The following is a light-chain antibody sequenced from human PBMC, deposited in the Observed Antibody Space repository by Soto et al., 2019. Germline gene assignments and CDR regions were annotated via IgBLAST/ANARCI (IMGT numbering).Light chain of an antibody. CDR1: QSISSY. V-gene: IGKV1-39*01. CDR2: AAS. Sequence: DIQMTQSPSSLSAFVGDRVTIACRASQSISSYLNWYQQRPGKAPNLLIYAASSLQSGVPSRFSGSGSGTDFTLTIISLQPEDFATYYCQQSYSTPRTFGQGTRLEIK. J-gene: IGKJ5*01. CDR3: QQSYSTPRT.